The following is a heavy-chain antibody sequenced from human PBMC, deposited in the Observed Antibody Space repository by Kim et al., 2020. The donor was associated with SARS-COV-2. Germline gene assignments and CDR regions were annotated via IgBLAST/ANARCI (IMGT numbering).Heavy chain of an antibody. CDR2: ISTHTGNP. V-gene: IGHV7-4-1*02. CDR1: GYTFTGYA. CDR3: ARGDPTFYYQYGMDV. D-gene: IGHD3-22*01. Sequence: ASVKVSCKASGYTFTGYALNWVRQAPGQGLEWMGWISTHTGNPTYAQGSTGRFVFSLDTSVSTAYLQTNSLKAEDTAVYYCARGDPTFYYQYGMDVWGQGTAITVSS. J-gene: IGHJ6*02.